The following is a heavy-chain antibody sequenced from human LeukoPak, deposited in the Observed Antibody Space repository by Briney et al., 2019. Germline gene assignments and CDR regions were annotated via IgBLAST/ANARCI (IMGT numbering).Heavy chain of an antibody. V-gene: IGHV3-48*01. CDR1: GFTFSTYA. J-gene: IGHJ4*02. CDR3: AKGDKPVIAMVKFDY. Sequence: GGSLRLSCAASGFTFSTYAMDWVRQAPGKGLEWVSYLSSSSSVIYHADSVKGRFTISRDNAKNSLYLQMNSLRAEDTAVYYCAKGDKPVIAMVKFDYWGQGTLVTVSS. D-gene: IGHD5-18*01. CDR2: LSSSSSVI.